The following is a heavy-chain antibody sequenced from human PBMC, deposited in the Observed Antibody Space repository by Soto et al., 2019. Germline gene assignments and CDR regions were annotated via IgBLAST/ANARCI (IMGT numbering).Heavy chain of an antibody. D-gene: IGHD2-15*01. CDR2: IIPILGIA. Sequence: QVQLVQSGAEVKKPGSSVKVSCKASGGTFSSYTISWVRQAPGQGLEWMGRIIPILGIANYAQKFQGRVTITADKSTSTAYMELSSLRSEDTAVYYCARSPGPVVTHYYFDYWGQGTLVTVSS. CDR1: GGTFSSYT. V-gene: IGHV1-69*02. J-gene: IGHJ4*02. CDR3: ARSPGPVVTHYYFDY.